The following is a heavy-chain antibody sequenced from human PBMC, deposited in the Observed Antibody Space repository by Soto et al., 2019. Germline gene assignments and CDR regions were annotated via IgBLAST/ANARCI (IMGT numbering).Heavy chain of an antibody. V-gene: IGHV3-74*01. D-gene: IGHD5-18*01. Sequence: EVQLVESGGDLVQPGGFLRLSCAASGFTFSRYGMHWVRQVPGKGLGWVSRITSDGSSISYSDSVKGRFTISRDNAKNTLYLQTTSLRVEDTAVYYCATLHVDTSTSLAYWGQGTEVTVSS. CDR3: ATLHVDTSTSLAY. J-gene: IGHJ4*02. CDR1: GFTFSRYG. CDR2: ITSDGSSI.